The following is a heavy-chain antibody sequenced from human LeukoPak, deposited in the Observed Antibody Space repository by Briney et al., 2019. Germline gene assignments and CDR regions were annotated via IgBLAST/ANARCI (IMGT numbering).Heavy chain of an antibody. CDR3: ASDFGGHDDF. V-gene: IGHV3-74*01. J-gene: IGHJ4*02. CDR1: GFTFSRYW. D-gene: IGHD4-23*01. Sequence: GGSLRLSCSASGFTFSRYWMHWVRQAPGKGLVWVSRMNTDGSRTDYADSVKGRFTISRDNAKNTLYLQMNSLGVEDTAVYSCASDFGGHDDFWGQGILVTVSS. CDR2: MNTDGSRT.